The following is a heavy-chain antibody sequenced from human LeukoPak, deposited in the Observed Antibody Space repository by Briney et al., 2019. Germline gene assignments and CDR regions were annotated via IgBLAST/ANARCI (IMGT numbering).Heavy chain of an antibody. CDR1: GFTLTTYA. V-gene: IGHV3-23*01. CDR2: IGPSGST. D-gene: IGHD1-26*01. CDR3: AKRGGNYRGFDF. Sequence: GGSLRLSCAASGFTLTTYAMSWVRQAPGKGLAWVSAIGPSGSTFYADSVKGRFTISRDNSKYTLYLQMNSLRVEDTAVYYCAKRGGNYRGFDFWGQGTLVTVSS. J-gene: IGHJ4*02.